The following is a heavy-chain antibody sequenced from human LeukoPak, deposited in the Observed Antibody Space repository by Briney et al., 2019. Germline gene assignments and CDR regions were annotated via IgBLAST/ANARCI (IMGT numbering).Heavy chain of an antibody. V-gene: IGHV4-4*09. CDR2: IYSSGKT. D-gene: IGHD3-10*01. CDR1: GGSITNYY. Sequence: SETLSLTCSLSGGSITNYYWSWIRQPPGKGLERSAWIYSSGKTEYNPSLKSRVTISLGTSTNQCSLRLTSVAASDTAVYYCARTGHYSGSGPSWAFDIWGQGTMVTVSS. CDR3: ARTGHYSGSGPSWAFDI. J-gene: IGHJ3*02.